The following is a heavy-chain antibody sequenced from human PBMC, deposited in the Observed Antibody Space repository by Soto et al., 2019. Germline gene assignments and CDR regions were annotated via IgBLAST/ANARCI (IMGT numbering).Heavy chain of an antibody. CDR3: ATLPYNRNFDF. CDR1: GFSFSSYA. Sequence: GGSLRLSCTASGFSFSSYAMSWVRQAPGGGLEWVGRIKSKTHGGTADYAAPVKGRFTISRDDSENTVYLQMNSLKTEDTAVYYCATLPYNRNFDFWGQGTLVTVSS. D-gene: IGHD1-20*01. J-gene: IGHJ4*02. V-gene: IGHV3-15*01. CDR2: IKSKTHGGTA.